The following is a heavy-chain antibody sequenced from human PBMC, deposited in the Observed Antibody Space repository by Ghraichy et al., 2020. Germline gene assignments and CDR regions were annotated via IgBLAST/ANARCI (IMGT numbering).Heavy chain of an antibody. J-gene: IGHJ5*02. V-gene: IGHV3-21*01. CDR2: ISSSSSYI. CDR1: GFTFSSYS. Sequence: GGSLRLSCAASGFTFSSYSMNWVRQAPGKGLEWVSSISSSSSYIYYADSVKGRFTISRDNAKNSLYLQMNSLRAEDTAVYYCARVGPSSSWYWFDPWGQGTLVTVSS. D-gene: IGHD6-13*01. CDR3: ARVGPSSSWYWFDP.